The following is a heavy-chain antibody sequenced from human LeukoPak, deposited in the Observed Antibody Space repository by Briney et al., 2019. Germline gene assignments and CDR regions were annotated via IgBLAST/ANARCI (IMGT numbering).Heavy chain of an antibody. CDR2: INQSGNT. Sequence: PSETLSLTCVVYGGPFSGYYWSWIRQSPGKGLGWIGEINQSGNTNYNPSLKSRVTISIDTSKNQFSLKVTSVTAVDTAVYYCARARGWTSGDDYYYGMDVWGQGTTGTVSS. D-gene: IGHD4-17*01. CDR3: ARARGWTSGDDYYYGMDV. J-gene: IGHJ6*02. CDR1: GGPFSGYY. V-gene: IGHV4-34*01.